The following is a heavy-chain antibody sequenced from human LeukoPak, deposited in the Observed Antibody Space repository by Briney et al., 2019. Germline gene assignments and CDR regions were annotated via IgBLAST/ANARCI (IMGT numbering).Heavy chain of an antibody. Sequence: GASVKVSCKASGYTFTSYGISWVRQAPGQGLEWMGWISAYNGNTNYAQKLQGRVTMTTDTSTSTAYMELRSLRSDDTAVYYCARERDGIVRVNNAFDIWGQGTMVTVSS. J-gene: IGHJ3*02. CDR2: ISAYNGNT. D-gene: IGHD3-10*02. V-gene: IGHV1-18*01. CDR3: ARERDGIVRVNNAFDI. CDR1: GYTFTSYG.